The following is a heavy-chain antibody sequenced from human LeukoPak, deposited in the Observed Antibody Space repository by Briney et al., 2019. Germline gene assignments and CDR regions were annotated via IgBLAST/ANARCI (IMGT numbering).Heavy chain of an antibody. CDR1: GVSISSYY. CDR2: ISSSGSTV. CDR3: ARVTGPYDY. D-gene: IGHD3-16*01. J-gene: IGHJ4*02. Sequence: LSLTCTVSGVSISSYYWSWIRQAPGKGLEWVSYISSSGSTVYYADSVKGRFSISRDNAKNSLYLQMNSLRAEDTAVYYCARVTGPYDYWGQGTRVTVSS. V-gene: IGHV3-11*01.